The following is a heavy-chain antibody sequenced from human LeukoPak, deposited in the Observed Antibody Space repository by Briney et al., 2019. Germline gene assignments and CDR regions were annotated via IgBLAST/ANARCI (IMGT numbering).Heavy chain of an antibody. J-gene: IGHJ5*02. D-gene: IGHD3-10*01. Sequence: PSETLSLTCTVSGASIGSYYWSWIRQPPGKGLEWIGYIYYSGSTSYNPSLKSRVTISIDASKSQFSLKLSSVTAADTAIYYCAREDYGSASNNWFDPWGQGTLVTVSS. CDR1: GASIGSYY. CDR3: AREDYGSASNNWFDP. V-gene: IGHV4-59*01. CDR2: IYYSGST.